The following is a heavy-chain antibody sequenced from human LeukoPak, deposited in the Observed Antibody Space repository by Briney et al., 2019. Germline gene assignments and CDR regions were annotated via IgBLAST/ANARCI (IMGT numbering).Heavy chain of an antibody. V-gene: IGHV3-48*01. Sequence: GGSLRLSCVVSGFTFSNYWMSWVRQAPGKGLEWVSYISSSSSTIYYADSVKGRFTISRDNAKNSLYLQMNSLRAEDTAVYYCAREGQRGHSGYDRFDYWGQGTLVTASS. CDR3: AREGQRGHSGYDRFDY. D-gene: IGHD5-12*01. CDR2: ISSSSSTI. CDR1: GFTFSNYW. J-gene: IGHJ4*02.